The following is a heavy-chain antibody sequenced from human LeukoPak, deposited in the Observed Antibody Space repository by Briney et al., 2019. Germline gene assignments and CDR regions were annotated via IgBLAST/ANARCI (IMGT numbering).Heavy chain of an antibody. CDR3: AKDLHGGYSSDY. CDR2: IDFEGVDK. J-gene: IGHJ4*02. V-gene: IGHV3-30*02. D-gene: IGHD4-23*01. Sequence: PGGSLRLSCAASGFTFNNIGMHWVRQAPGKGLEFVSFIDFEGVDKYYADSVKGRFTISKDYSKATLYLQMNSLRPEDTAIYYCAKDLHGGYSSDYWGQGPLVTVSS. CDR1: GFTFNNIG.